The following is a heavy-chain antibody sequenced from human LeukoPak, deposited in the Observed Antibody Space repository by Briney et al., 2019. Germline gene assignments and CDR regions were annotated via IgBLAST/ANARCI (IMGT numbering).Heavy chain of an antibody. CDR2: IYYGGST. CDR3: ARAVIPYNWNVPLGY. V-gene: IGHV4-61*01. J-gene: IGHJ4*02. Sequence: PSETLSLTCTVSGGSVSSGSYYWSWIRQPPGKGLEWIGYIYYGGSTNYNPSLKSRVTISVDTSKNQFSLKLSSVTAADTAVYYCARAVIPYNWNVPLGYWGQGTLVTVSS. D-gene: IGHD1-1*01. CDR1: GGSVSSGSYY.